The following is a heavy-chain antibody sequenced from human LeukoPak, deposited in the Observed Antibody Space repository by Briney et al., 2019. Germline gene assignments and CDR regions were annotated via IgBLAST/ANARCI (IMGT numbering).Heavy chain of an antibody. J-gene: IGHJ5*02. Sequence: ASVKVSCKASGYTFTNYGIGWVRQAPGQGLEWVGWISPYNGYTKYAQRLQGRVNMTTDTSTTTAYLELRSLRPDDTALYYCARDLSGVPAATQGYFDPWGQGTLVTVSS. CDR3: ARDLSGVPAATQGYFDP. V-gene: IGHV1-18*01. CDR1: GYTFTNYG. CDR2: ISPYNGYT. D-gene: IGHD2-2*01.